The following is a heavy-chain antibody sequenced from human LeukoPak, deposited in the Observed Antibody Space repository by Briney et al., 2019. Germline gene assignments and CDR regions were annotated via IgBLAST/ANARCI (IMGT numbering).Heavy chain of an antibody. Sequence: GGSLRLSCAASGLTFSDYYMSWIRQAPGKGLEWVSYISSSSSYTNYADSVKGRFTISRDNAKNSLYLQMNSLRAEDTAVYYCARVLITIFGVVTSSWFDPWGQGTLVTVSS. D-gene: IGHD3-3*01. CDR1: GLTFSDYY. V-gene: IGHV3-11*06. J-gene: IGHJ5*02. CDR3: ARVLITIFGVVTSSWFDP. CDR2: ISSSSSYT.